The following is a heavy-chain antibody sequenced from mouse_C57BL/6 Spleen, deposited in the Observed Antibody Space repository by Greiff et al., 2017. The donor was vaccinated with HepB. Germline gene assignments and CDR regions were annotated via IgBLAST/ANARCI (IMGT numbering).Heavy chain of an antibody. Sequence: EVQLVESGGGLVQPKGSLKLSCAASGFSFNTYAMNWVRQAPGKGLEWVARIRSKSNNYATYYADSVKDRFTISRDDSESMLYLQMNNLKTEDTAMYYCVRQQDYYRVYFDYWGQGTTLTVSS. CDR3: VRQQDYYRVYFDY. J-gene: IGHJ2*01. V-gene: IGHV10-1*01. CDR2: IRSKSNNYAT. D-gene: IGHD2-13*01. CDR1: GFSFNTYA.